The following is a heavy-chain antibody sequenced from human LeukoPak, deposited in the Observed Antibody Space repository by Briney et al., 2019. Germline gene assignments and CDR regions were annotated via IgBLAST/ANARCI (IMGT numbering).Heavy chain of an antibody. CDR2: ISGSGGST. D-gene: IGHD3-10*01. J-gene: IGHJ4*02. Sequence: GGSLRLSCAASGLTFSSYAMSWVRQAPGKGLEWVSAISGSGGSTYYADSVKGRFTISRDNSKNTLYLQMNSLRAEDTAVYYCAVESYYPPGYFDYWGQGTLVTVSS. CDR1: GLTFSSYA. V-gene: IGHV3-23*01. CDR3: AVESYYPPGYFDY.